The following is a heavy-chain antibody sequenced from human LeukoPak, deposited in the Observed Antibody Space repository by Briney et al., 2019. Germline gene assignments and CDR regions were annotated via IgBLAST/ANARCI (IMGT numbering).Heavy chain of an antibody. CDR2: MNPNSGNT. V-gene: IGHV1-8*01. CDR1: GYTFTSYD. D-gene: IGHD3-3*01. Sequence: ASVKVSCKASGYTFTSYDINWVRQATGQGLEWMGWMNPNSGNTGYAQKFQGRVTMTRNTSISTAYMELSSLRSEDTAVYYCARGYDFWSGYQFDYWGQGTLVTVSS. CDR3: ARGYDFWSGYQFDY. J-gene: IGHJ4*02.